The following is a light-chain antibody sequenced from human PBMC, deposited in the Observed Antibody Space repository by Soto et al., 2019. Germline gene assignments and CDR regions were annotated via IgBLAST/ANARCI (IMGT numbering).Light chain of an antibody. CDR1: YIGSKS. V-gene: IGLV3-21*02. J-gene: IGLJ3*02. Sequence: SYELTQPPSVSVAPGQTARITCGGKYIGSKSVHWYQQKPRQAPVLVVYDDSDRPSGIPERFSGSNSGNTATLTISRVEAGDEADYYCQVWDSSSDHWVFGGGTKLTVL. CDR3: QVWDSSSDHWV. CDR2: DDS.